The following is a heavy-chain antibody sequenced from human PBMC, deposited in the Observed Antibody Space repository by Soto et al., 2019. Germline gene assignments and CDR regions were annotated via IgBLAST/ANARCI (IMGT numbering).Heavy chain of an antibody. Sequence: QMQLVQSGPEVKKPGTSVKVSCKASGFTFTSSAVQWVRQARGQRLEWIGWIVVGSGNTNYAQKFQERVTITRDMSTSTAYMELSSLRSEDTAVYYCAAGGYSYGYGHYWGQGTLVTVSS. CDR1: GFTFTSSA. CDR2: IVVGSGNT. CDR3: AAGGYSYGYGHY. J-gene: IGHJ4*02. D-gene: IGHD5-18*01. V-gene: IGHV1-58*01.